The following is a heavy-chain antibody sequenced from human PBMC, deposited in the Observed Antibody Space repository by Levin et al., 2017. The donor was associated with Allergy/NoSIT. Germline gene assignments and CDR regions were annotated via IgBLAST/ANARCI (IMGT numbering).Heavy chain of an antibody. V-gene: IGHV3-30-3*01. J-gene: IGHJ6*02. CDR1: GFTFNSDA. D-gene: IGHD2-15*01. CDR2: ISYDGNNK. CDR3: ARAQDGNCRGRSCTVNFYYALDV. Sequence: GGSLRLSCAASGFTFNSDAMHWVRQAPGKGLEWVAVISYDGNNKYYADSVKGRFTISRDNSKNTLYLQMKRLRAEDTAVYYCARAQDGNCRGRSCTVNFYYALDVWGRGTTVTVSS.